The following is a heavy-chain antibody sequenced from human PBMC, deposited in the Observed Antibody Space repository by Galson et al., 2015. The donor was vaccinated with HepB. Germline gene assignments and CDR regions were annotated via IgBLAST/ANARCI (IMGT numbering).Heavy chain of an antibody. CDR3: ARPSYDSSGYYYYYYYYGMDV. J-gene: IGHJ6*02. D-gene: IGHD3-22*01. CDR2: IKQDGSEK. Sequence: SLRLSCAASGFTFSSYWMSWVRQAPGKGLEWVANIKQDGSEKYYVDSVKGRFTISRDNAKNSLYLQMNSLRAEDTAVYYCARPSYDSSGYYYYYYYYGMDVWGPVTTVTVSS. V-gene: IGHV3-7*01. CDR1: GFTFSSYW.